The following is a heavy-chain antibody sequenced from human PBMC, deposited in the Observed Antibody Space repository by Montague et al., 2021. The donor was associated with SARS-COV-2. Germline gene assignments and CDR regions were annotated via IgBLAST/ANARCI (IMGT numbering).Heavy chain of an antibody. D-gene: IGHD6-13*01. J-gene: IGHJ4*02. CDR1: GFTFSSYE. V-gene: IGHV3-48*03. Sequence: SLRLSCPASGFTFSSYEMNWVRQAPGKGLEWVSYISSSGSTIYYADSVKGRFTISRDNAKNSLYLQMNSLRAEDTAVYYCAREIAAAGTWDYFDYWGQGTLVTVSS. CDR2: ISSSGSTI. CDR3: AREIAAAGTWDYFDY.